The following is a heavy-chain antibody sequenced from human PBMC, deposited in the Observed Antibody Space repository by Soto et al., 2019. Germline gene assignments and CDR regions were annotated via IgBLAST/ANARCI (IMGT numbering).Heavy chain of an antibody. CDR1: GGSISSGDYY. CDR3: ARPRGYYESSGSNDAFDI. D-gene: IGHD3-22*01. CDR2: IYYSGST. J-gene: IGHJ3*02. V-gene: IGHV4-30-4*01. Sequence: SETLSLTCTVSGGSISSGDYYWSWIRQPPGKGLEWIGYIYYSGSTYYNPSLKSRVTISVDTSKNQFSLKLSSVTAADTTVYYCARPRGYYESSGSNDAFDIWGQGTMVTVSS.